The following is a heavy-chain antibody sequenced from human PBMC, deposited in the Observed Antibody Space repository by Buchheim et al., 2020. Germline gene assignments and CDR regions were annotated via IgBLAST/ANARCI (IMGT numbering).Heavy chain of an antibody. CDR3: ARTLGYCTSYSCSFDY. Sequence: QVQLQESGPGLVKPSETLSLTCTVSGVSISSSAYYWGWIRQPPGKGLEWIGPIYYSGSSYYNPSLKSRVTISPDTSHNQFSLNLRSVTAADTALYFCARTLGYCTSYSCSFDYWGQGTL. J-gene: IGHJ4*02. D-gene: IGHD2-2*01. V-gene: IGHV4-39*01. CDR1: GVSISSSAYY. CDR2: IYYSGSS.